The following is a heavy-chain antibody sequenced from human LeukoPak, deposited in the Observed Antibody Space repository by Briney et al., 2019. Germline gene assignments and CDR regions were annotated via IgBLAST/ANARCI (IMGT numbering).Heavy chain of an antibody. CDR2: IYSGGST. CDR3: ARRGLSRYYFDY. CDR1: GFTVSSNY. D-gene: IGHD1-14*01. J-gene: IGHJ4*02. V-gene: IGHV3-66*01. Sequence: GGSLRLSCAASGFTVSSNYMSWVRQAPGKGLEWVSVIYSGGSTYYADSVKGRFTISRDASKNTLYLQMNSLKTEDTAVYYCARRGLSRYYFDYWGQGTLVTVSS.